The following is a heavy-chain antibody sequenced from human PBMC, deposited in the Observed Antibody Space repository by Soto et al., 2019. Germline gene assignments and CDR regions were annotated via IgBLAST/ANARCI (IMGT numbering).Heavy chain of an antibody. Sequence: TGGSLRLSCAASGFTFSSYWMSWVRQAPGKGLEWVANIKQDGSEKYYVDSVKGRFTISRDNAKNSLYLQMNSLRAEDTAVYYCAREGTYDSSGYNYYGMDVWGQGTTVTVSS. CDR2: IKQDGSEK. J-gene: IGHJ6*02. CDR1: GFTFSSYW. V-gene: IGHV3-7*03. D-gene: IGHD3-22*01. CDR3: AREGTYDSSGYNYYGMDV.